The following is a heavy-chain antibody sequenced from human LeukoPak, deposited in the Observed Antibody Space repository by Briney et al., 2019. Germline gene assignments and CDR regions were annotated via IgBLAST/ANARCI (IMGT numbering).Heavy chain of an antibody. J-gene: IGHJ4*02. D-gene: IGHD6-19*01. CDR2: IWLDGSNE. Sequence: PGTSLRLSCVASGFTFRSYAMHWVRQAPGKGLEWVAVIWLDGSNEHYADSMKGRVTISRDNSKNRLYLQMYTLRAEDTAVYYCARDQDSSGWSHPGDYWGQGTLVTVSS. CDR1: GFTFRSYA. CDR3: ARDQDSSGWSHPGDY. V-gene: IGHV3-33*01.